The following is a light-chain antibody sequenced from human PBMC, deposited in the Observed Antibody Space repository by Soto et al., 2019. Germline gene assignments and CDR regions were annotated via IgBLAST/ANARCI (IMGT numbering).Light chain of an antibody. J-gene: IGKJ2*01. CDR3: QQSYSTPYT. V-gene: IGKV1-39*01. CDR2: TSG. CDR1: QRITTY. Sequence: IQMTQSPSSLSASVGDRVTITCRASQRITTYLNWYQHKPGEAPKLLISTSGTLQRGVPSRFSGSGSGTDFTLTITALRPEDFATYFCQQSYSTPYTFGQGTKLEIK.